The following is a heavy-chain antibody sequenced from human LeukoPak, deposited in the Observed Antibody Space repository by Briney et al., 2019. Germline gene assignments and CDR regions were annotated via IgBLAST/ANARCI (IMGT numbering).Heavy chain of an antibody. J-gene: IGHJ4*02. V-gene: IGHV3-48*02. Sequence: GGSLRLSCAASGFTFSTYSMIWVRQATGKGLEWVSYISSSSGTIYYADSVKGRFTISRDNAKDSMYLQMNGLTDEDTAVYYCARVRPGWYVDYWGQGTLVTVSS. CDR1: GFTFSTYS. D-gene: IGHD6-19*01. CDR2: ISSSSGTI. CDR3: ARVRPGWYVDY.